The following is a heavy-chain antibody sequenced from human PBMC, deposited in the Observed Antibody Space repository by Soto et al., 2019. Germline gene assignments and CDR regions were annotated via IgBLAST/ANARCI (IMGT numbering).Heavy chain of an antibody. CDR2: FDPEDGET. CDR3: ATANFDP. CDR1: GYTLTELS. Sequence: ASSEGSCNVSGYTLTELSMHWVRQALGKGLEWMGGFDPEDGETIYAQKFQGRVTMTEDTSTDTAYMELSSLRSEDTAVYYCATANFDPWGQGTLVTVSS. V-gene: IGHV1-24*01. J-gene: IGHJ5*02.